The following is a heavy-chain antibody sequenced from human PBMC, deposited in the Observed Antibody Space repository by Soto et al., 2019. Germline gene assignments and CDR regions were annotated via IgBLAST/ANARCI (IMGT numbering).Heavy chain of an antibody. V-gene: IGHV3-30-3*01. J-gene: IGHJ4*02. Sequence: QVQLVESGGGVVQPGRSLRLSCAASGFTFSTYAMHWVRQAPGKGLEWVAVISYDGSNKYYADSVKGRFTISRDNSKNTLYLQINSLRAEDTTVYYCARELPLTTVTPGLDYWGQGTLVTVSS. CDR1: GFTFSTYA. CDR2: ISYDGSNK. CDR3: ARELPLTTVTPGLDY. D-gene: IGHD4-17*01.